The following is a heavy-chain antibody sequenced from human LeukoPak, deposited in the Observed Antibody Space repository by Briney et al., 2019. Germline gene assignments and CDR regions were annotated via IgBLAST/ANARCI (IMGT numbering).Heavy chain of an antibody. V-gene: IGHV4-34*01. CDR2: INHSGST. CDR3: ARRYDFWSGYYPRKNWFDP. D-gene: IGHD3-3*01. J-gene: IGHJ5*02. CDR1: GGSFSGYY. Sequence: SETLSLTCAVYGGSFSGYYWSWIRQPPGKGLEWIGEINHSGSTNYNPSLKSRVTISVDTSKNQFSLKLSSVTAADTAVYYCARRYDFWSGYYPRKNWFDPWGQGTLVTVSS.